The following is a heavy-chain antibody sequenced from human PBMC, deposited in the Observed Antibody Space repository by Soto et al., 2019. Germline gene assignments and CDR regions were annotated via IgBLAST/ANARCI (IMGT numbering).Heavy chain of an antibody. Sequence: EVQLLESGGGLVQPGGSLRLSCAASGFTFSSYAMSWVRQAPGKGLEWVSAISRSGGSTYYADSVKGRFTISRDNSKNTLYVQINSLRAEDTAVYDCAKCLGNDAFHIWGQGTMVTVSS. CDR3: AKCLGNDAFHI. CDR1: GFTFSSYA. V-gene: IGHV3-23*01. CDR2: ISRSGGST. J-gene: IGHJ3*02.